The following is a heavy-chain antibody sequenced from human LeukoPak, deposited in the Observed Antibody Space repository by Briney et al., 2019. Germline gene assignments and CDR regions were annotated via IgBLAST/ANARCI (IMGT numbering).Heavy chain of an antibody. D-gene: IGHD3-10*01. Sequence: PSETLSLTCVVYGGSFSGHYWTWIRQPPGKGLEWIGEVNHSGSTTYNPSLNNRVTISVDTSKNQFSLKLTSVTAADTAVYYCARPRYGSGSLDSWGQGTLVTVS. CDR3: ARPRYGSGSLDS. CDR1: GGSFSGHY. V-gene: IGHV4-34*01. CDR2: VNHSGST. J-gene: IGHJ4*02.